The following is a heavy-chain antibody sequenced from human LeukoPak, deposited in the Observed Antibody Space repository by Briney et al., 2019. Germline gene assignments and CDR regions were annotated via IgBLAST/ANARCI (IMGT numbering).Heavy chain of an antibody. CDR3: VAPSCGGGACYAFDF. Sequence: PGGSLRLSCAASGFTFSVFDMNWLRQAPGKGLEWISSINSSSTYRYYADSVRGRFTISRDNAKNSLFLQMDSLTAEDTAVYYCVAPSCGGGACYAFDFWGQGILVTVSS. CDR2: INSSSTYR. CDR1: GFTFSVFD. V-gene: IGHV3-21*01. D-gene: IGHD2-15*01. J-gene: IGHJ4*02.